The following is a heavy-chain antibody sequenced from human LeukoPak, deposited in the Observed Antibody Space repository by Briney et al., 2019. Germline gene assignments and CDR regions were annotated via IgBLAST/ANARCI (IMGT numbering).Heavy chain of an antibody. Sequence: GGSLRLSCTASGFAFNSYFMTWARQAPGTGLEWVSGINGRGEETHYADSVKGRFTISRDNSKSTVYLQLSSLKADDTAVYYCACHCSGSRCSDHDYWGQGTVVTVS. CDR2: INGRGEET. CDR1: GFAFNSYF. J-gene: IGHJ4*02. D-gene: IGHD2-15*01. CDR3: ACHCSGSRCSDHDY. V-gene: IGHV3-23*01.